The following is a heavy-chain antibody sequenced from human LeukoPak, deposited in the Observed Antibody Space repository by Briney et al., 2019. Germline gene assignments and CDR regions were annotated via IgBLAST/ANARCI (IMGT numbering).Heavy chain of an antibody. D-gene: IGHD2-2*01. J-gene: IGHJ4*02. V-gene: IGHV4-39*07. CDR2: IYYSGST. Sequence: PSEPLSLTCTVSGDSISSSHYQWGWIRQPPGRGLEWIGSIYYSGSTYYNPSLKSRVTISVDTSKNQFSLRLSSVTAADTAMYYCARWSSTHFFDYWGQGTLVTVSS. CDR1: GDSISSSHYQ. CDR3: ARWSSTHFFDY.